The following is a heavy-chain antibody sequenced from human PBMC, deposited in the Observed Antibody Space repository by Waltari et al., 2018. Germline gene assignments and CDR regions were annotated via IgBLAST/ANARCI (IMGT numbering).Heavy chain of an antibody. CDR2: INAGNGNT. CDR3: ARSGSGRTFDY. J-gene: IGHJ4*02. Sequence: QVQLVQSGAEVKKPGASVTVSCKASGYTFTSYAMHLVRQAPGQRLEWMGWINAGNGNTKYSQKFQGRVTITRDTSASTAYMELSSLRSEDTAVYYCARSGSGRTFDYWGQGTLVTVSS. CDR1: GYTFTSYA. D-gene: IGHD3-10*01. V-gene: IGHV1-3*01.